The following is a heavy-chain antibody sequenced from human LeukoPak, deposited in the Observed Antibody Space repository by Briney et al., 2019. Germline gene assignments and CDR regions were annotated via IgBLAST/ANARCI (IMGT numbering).Heavy chain of an antibody. D-gene: IGHD3-10*01. CDR2: IYATDLI. CDR1: GGPIRCNY. Sequence: SETLSLTCTVSGGPIRCNYRSWLRQTGGKGLEWIGRIYATDLINYNPSLKSRVTISVDMSKNQLSLNLTSVTAADTAIYYCARGFGSGTTPFDNWGRGTLVTVSS. CDR3: ARGFGSGTTPFDN. J-gene: IGHJ4*02. V-gene: IGHV4-4*07.